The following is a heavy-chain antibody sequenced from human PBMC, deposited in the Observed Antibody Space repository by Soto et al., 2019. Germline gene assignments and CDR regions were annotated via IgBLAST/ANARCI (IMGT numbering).Heavy chain of an antibody. CDR3: ARPPFDSSGYYPN. J-gene: IGHJ4*02. Sequence: GGSLRLSCVVSGFTFSRYAMHWVRQAPGKGLEWVAAISYDGSDKNYADSVKGRFTISGDNSKDTLYLQMDSLRPDYTAVYFCARPPFDSSGYYPNWGQGTLVTVSS. D-gene: IGHD3-22*01. CDR2: ISYDGSDK. V-gene: IGHV3-30*04. CDR1: GFTFSRYA.